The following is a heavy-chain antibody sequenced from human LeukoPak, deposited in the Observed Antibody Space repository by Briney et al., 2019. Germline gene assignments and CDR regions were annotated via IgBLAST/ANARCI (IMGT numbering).Heavy chain of an antibody. V-gene: IGHV3-74*01. CDR3: ARDGELNYYGMDV. CDR2: INSDGSSI. D-gene: IGHD3-10*01. Sequence: GGSLRLSCAASGFTFSSHWMHWVRQAPGKGLVWVSRINSDGSSISYADSVKGRFTISRDNAKNTLYLQMNSLRAEDTAVYYCARDGELNYYGMDVWGQGTTVTVSS. CDR1: GFTFSSHW. J-gene: IGHJ6*02.